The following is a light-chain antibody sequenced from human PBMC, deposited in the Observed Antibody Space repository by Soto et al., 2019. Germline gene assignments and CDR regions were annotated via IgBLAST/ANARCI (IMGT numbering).Light chain of an antibody. Sequence: ENVLTQSPGTLSLSPGERATLSCRASQTVSSYLTWYQQSPGQAPRLLIYGASKRATGIPDRFSGSGSGTDFTLTISRLEPEDFAPYYCQQYGTSPFTFGQGTRLEIK. CDR2: GAS. CDR3: QQYGTSPFT. V-gene: IGKV3-20*01. CDR1: QTVSSY. J-gene: IGKJ5*01.